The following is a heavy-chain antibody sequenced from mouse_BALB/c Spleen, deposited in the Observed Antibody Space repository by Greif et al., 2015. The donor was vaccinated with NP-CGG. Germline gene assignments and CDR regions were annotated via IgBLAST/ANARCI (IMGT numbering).Heavy chain of an antibody. Sequence: VQLQQSGAELVKPGASVKLSCKASGYTFTSYWMHWVKRRPGQGLEWIGEINPSNGRTNYNEKFKSKATLTVDKSSSTAYMQLSSLTSEDSAVYYCASYYGSSYRAYWGQGTLVTVSA. J-gene: IGHJ3*01. D-gene: IGHD1-1*01. CDR2: INPSNGRT. CDR1: GYTFTSYW. V-gene: IGHV1S81*02. CDR3: ASYYGSSYRAY.